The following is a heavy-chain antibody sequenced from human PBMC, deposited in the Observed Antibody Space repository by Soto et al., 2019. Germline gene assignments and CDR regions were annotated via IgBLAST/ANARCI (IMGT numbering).Heavy chain of an antibody. CDR3: ADGVAPGEYFQH. Sequence: PGGSLRLSCAASGFTFSNYGMHWVRQAPGKGLEWVSAISGSGGSTYYADSVKGRFTISRDNSKNTLYLQMNSLRAEDTAVYYCADGVAPGEYFQHWGQGTLVTVSS. J-gene: IGHJ1*01. CDR2: ISGSGGST. V-gene: IGHV3-23*01. D-gene: IGHD2-15*01. CDR1: GFTFSNYG.